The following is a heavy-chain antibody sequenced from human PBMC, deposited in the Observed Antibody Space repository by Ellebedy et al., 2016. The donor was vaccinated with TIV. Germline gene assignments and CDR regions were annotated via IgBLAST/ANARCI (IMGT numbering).Heavy chain of an antibody. V-gene: IGHV1-46*01. CDR1: RYTFTSYY. Sequence: ASVKVSXKASRYTFTSYYMHWVRQAPGQGLEWMGIINPSGGRTSYAQKFQGRVTMTRDTSTSTAYMELSSLRSEDTAVYYCARDLFGGVTADYWGQGTLVTVSS. D-gene: IGHD3-16*01. CDR3: ARDLFGGVTADY. CDR2: INPSGGRT. J-gene: IGHJ4*02.